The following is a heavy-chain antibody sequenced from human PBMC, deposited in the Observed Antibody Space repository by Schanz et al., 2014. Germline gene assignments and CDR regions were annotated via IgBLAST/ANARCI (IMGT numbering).Heavy chain of an antibody. J-gene: IGHJ4*02. CDR3: GRDYSGGALDY. D-gene: IGHD6-19*01. V-gene: IGHV3-30*03. Sequence: VQLVESGGGVVQPGRSLRLSCAGSGFSFSDYGMHWVRQAPGRGLEWVTIISHDGSIQYGADSVKGRFTLSRDNSKNTMDLQMNSLRPEDTAVYYCGRDYSGGALDYWGQGTLVTVSS. CDR1: GFSFSDYG. CDR2: ISHDGSIQ.